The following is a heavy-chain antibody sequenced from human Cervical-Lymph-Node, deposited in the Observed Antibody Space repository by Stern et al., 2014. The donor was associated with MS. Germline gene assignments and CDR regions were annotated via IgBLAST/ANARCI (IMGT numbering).Heavy chain of an antibody. D-gene: IGHD6-19*01. J-gene: IGHJ4*02. Sequence: EKLVESGTEVKKPGASVKVSCKAFGYTFTRNKMHWVRQAPGQGLEWMGIINPGGGSTRYAQKLQGRVTMTRDTSTSTVYMELTSLRSEDTAVYSCARDNGGWSVDSWGQGTLVIVSS. CDR3: ARDNGGWSVDS. V-gene: IGHV1-46*01. CDR2: INPGGGST. CDR1: GYTFTRNK.